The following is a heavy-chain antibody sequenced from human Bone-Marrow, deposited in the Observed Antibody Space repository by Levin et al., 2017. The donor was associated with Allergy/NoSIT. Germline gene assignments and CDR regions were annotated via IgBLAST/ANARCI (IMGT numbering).Heavy chain of an antibody. Sequence: PGGSLRLSCAASGFTFSSYEMNWVRQAPGKGLEWVSYISTGSGRSKQYADSVKGRFTISRDNAKNALYLQMDSLRAEDTAVYYCARESTTLPDFWGQGTLVTVSS. V-gene: IGHV3-48*03. J-gene: IGHJ4*02. CDR2: ISTGSGRSK. CDR3: ARESTTLPDF. CDR1: GFTFSSYE. D-gene: IGHD4-17*01.